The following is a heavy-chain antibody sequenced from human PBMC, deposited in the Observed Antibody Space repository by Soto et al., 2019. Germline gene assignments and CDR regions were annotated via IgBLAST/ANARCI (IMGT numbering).Heavy chain of an antibody. J-gene: IGHJ4*01. CDR1: GGSFSGYY. CDR3: ARSPSYYDFWSGYGRATGYYFDY. CDR2: INHSGST. Sequence: SETLSLTCAVYGGSFSGYYWSWIRQPPGKGLEWIGEINHSGSTNYNPSLRSRVTISVDTSKNQFSLKLSSVTAADTAVYYCARSPSYYDFWSGYGRATGYYFDYWGQGTLVTVSS. D-gene: IGHD3-3*01. V-gene: IGHV4-34*01.